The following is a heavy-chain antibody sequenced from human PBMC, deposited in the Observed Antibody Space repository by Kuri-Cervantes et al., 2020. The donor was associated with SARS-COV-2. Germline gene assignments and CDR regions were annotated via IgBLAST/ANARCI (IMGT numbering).Heavy chain of an antibody. J-gene: IGHJ5*01. D-gene: IGHD2-21*01. CDR1: GFTFSSCA. Sequence: GESLKISCAASGFTFSSCAMHWVRLAPGKGLEWVAFISYDGSNEYYADSVRGRFTISRDNSNNTLYLQVNRLRAEDTALYYCAKDRVGVLDSWGQGTQVTVSS. V-gene: IGHV3-30*01. CDR3: AKDRVGVLDS. CDR2: ISYDGSNE.